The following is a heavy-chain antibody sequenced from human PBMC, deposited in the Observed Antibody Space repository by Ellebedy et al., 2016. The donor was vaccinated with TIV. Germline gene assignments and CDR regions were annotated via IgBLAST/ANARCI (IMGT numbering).Heavy chain of an antibody. D-gene: IGHD5-12*01. Sequence: GESLKISCAASGFTFSRYSMNWVRQAPGKGLEWVSYISSSSSTIYYADSVKGRFTISRDNAKNSLYLQMNSLRAEDTAVYYCARDPYQMATIRGYFDYWGQGTLVTVSS. CDR2: ISSSSSTI. V-gene: IGHV3-48*04. J-gene: IGHJ4*02. CDR3: ARDPYQMATIRGYFDY. CDR1: GFTFSRYS.